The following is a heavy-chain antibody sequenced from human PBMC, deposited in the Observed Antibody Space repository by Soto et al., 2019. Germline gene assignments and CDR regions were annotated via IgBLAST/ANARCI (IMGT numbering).Heavy chain of an antibody. D-gene: IGHD4-17*01. J-gene: IGHJ3*02. CDR1: GFTFRRYG. CDR3: ARDFTGDYYALDI. V-gene: IGHV3-33*01. Sequence: GGSLRLSCAASGFTFRRYGMPWVRQAPGKGLEWVAVIWYDGSNKYYADSVKGRFTISRDTSKNTLYLQMNSLRAEDTAVYYCARDFTGDYYALDIWGQGTRGTISS. CDR2: IWYDGSNK.